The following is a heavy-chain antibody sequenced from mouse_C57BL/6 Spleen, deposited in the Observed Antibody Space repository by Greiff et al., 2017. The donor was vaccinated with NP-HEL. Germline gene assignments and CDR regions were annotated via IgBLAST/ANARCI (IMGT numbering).Heavy chain of an antibody. CDR3: ARHEDGGWYLDY. CDR1: GYTFTEYT. J-gene: IGHJ2*01. V-gene: IGHV1-62-2*01. D-gene: IGHD1-3*01. Sequence: VKLMESGAELVKPGASVKLSCKASGYTFTEYTIHWVKQRSGQGLEWIGWFYPGSGSIKYNEKFKDKATLTADKSSSTVYMELSRLTSEDSAVYFCARHEDGGWYLDYWGQGTTLTVSS. CDR2: FYPGSGSI.